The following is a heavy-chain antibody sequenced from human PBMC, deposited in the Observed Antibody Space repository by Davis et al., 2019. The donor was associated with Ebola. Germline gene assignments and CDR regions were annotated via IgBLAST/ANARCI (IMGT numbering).Heavy chain of an antibody. D-gene: IGHD3-9*01. CDR1: GFTFSSYW. CDR2: INSDGSST. Sequence: HTGGSLRLSCAASGFTFSSYWMHWVRQAPGKGLVWVSRINSDGSSTSYADSVKGRFTISRDNAKNTLYLQMHSLRVEDTAVYYCAKGGYFDSLEIEPWGQGTLVTVSS. J-gene: IGHJ5*02. V-gene: IGHV3-74*01. CDR3: AKGGYFDSLEIEP.